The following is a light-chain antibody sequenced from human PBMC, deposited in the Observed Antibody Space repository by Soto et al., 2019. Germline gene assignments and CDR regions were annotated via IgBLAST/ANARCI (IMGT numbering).Light chain of an antibody. V-gene: IGKV3-15*01. Sequence: ETVMTQSPATLSVSPGERVTLSCRASQSVSSSLAWYQQKPGQAPRLLIYGASTRATGIPARFSGSGSGTEFTLTISTLQSEDFAVYYCQQHYSWRYTFCQGTKLEIK. CDR1: QSVSSS. J-gene: IGKJ2*01. CDR2: GAS. CDR3: QQHYSWRYT.